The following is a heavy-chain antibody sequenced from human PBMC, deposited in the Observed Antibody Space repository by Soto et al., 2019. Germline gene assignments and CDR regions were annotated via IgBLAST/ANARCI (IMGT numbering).Heavy chain of an antibody. D-gene: IGHD3-10*01. Sequence: NPSETLSLTCTVSGGSSSSGYYYWSWIRQPPGKGLEWIGYIYYSGSTYYNPSLKSRVTISVDTSKNQFSLKLSSVTAADTAVYYCARYIFGGSYYLRSFDYWGQGTLVTVSS. CDR3: ARYIFGGSYYLRSFDY. V-gene: IGHV4-30-4*01. CDR2: IYYSGST. CDR1: GGSSSSGYYY. J-gene: IGHJ4*02.